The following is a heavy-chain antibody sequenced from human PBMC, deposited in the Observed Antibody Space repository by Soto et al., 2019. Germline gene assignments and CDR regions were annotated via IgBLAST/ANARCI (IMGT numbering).Heavy chain of an antibody. D-gene: IGHD1-26*01. J-gene: IGHJ4*02. CDR2: IYYSGST. CDR1: GGSISSGGYY. Sequence: PSETLSLTCTVSGGSISSGGYYWSGIRQHPGKGLEWIGYIYYSGSTYYNPSLKSRVTISVDTSKNQFSLKLSSVTAADTAVYYCASDNSGSYRFDYWGQGTLVTVSS. V-gene: IGHV4-31*03. CDR3: ASDNSGSYRFDY.